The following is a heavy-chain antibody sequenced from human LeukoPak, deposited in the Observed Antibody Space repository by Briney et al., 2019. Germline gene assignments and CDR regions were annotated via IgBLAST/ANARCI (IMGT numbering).Heavy chain of an antibody. J-gene: IGHJ6*02. D-gene: IGHD3-22*01. CDR1: GFTVSSNY. CDR3: AREDGYYYDSSGYYLFGMDV. V-gene: IGHV3-66*01. CDR2: IYSGGST. Sequence: GGSLRLSCAASGFTVSSNYMSWVRQAPGKALEWVSVIYSGGSTYYADSVKGRFTISRDNSKNTLYLQMNSLRAEDTAVYYCAREDGYYYDSSGYYLFGMDVWGQGTTVTVSS.